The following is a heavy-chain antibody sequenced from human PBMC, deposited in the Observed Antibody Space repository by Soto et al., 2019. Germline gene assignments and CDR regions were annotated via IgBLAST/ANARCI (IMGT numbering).Heavy chain of an antibody. J-gene: IGHJ6*02. V-gene: IGHV4-34*01. CDR1: GGSFSGYY. D-gene: IGHD1-20*01. CDR3: ARVQSSNWIPGYGMDV. CDR2: INHSGST. Sequence: SETLSLTCAVYGGSFSGYYWSWIRQPPGKGLEWIGEINHSGSTNYNPSLKSRVTISVDTSKNQFSLKLSSVTAADTAVYYCARVQSSNWIPGYGMDVWGRGTTVTGSS.